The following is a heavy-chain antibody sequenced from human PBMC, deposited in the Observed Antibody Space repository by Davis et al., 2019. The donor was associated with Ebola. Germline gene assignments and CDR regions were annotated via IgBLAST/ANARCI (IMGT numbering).Heavy chain of an antibody. CDR1: GFTFASYA. Sequence: GESLKISCEVSGFTFASYAMNWVRQAPGKGLEWVSVISGSGFSTYYADSVKGRFTIASDNSKKTLYLQMNSLRAEDTAVYYCARDLGPRYSGYDTNDYWGQGTLVTVSS. CDR3: ARDLGPRYSGYDTNDY. D-gene: IGHD5-12*01. CDR2: ISGSGFST. J-gene: IGHJ4*02. V-gene: IGHV3-23*01.